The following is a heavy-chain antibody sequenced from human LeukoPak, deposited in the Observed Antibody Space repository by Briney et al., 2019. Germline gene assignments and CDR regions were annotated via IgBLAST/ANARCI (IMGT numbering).Heavy chain of an antibody. CDR3: ARDATPDGIIFDY. D-gene: IGHD3-16*01. J-gene: IGHJ4*02. V-gene: IGHV3-7*05. Sequence: GGSLRLSCAASGFTFSSHWMNWVRLTPGKGLEWVANINQDGSEKYYVGSVKGRFTISRDNAKNSLYLQMNSLRAEDTAVYYCARDATPDGIIFDYWGQGTLVTVSS. CDR2: INQDGSEK. CDR1: GFTFSSHW.